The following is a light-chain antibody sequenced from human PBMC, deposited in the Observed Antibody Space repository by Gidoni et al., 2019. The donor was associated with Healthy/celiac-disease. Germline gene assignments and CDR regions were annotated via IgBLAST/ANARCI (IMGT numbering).Light chain of an antibody. CDR3: QQYGSSPPTWT. Sequence: EIVLTQSPGTLSLSPGERATLSCRASQSVSSSYLAWYQQKPGQAPRLLIYGSSSRATGIPDRFSGSGSGTDFTLTISRLEPEDFALYYCQQYGSSPPTWTFGQGTKVEIK. CDR1: QSVSSSY. V-gene: IGKV3-20*01. J-gene: IGKJ1*01. CDR2: GSS.